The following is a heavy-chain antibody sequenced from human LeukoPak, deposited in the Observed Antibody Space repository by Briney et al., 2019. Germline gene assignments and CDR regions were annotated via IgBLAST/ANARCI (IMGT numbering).Heavy chain of an antibody. CDR1: GFTFSSYW. J-gene: IGHJ6*03. V-gene: IGHV3-7*01. CDR2: INQDGSAK. Sequence: GGSLRLSCAASGFTFSSYWMSWVRQAPGMGLEWVANINQDGSAKYYVDSVKGRFTISRDNAKNSLYLQMNSLRAEDTAVYYCARVGQWLGSYYYNMDVWGKGTTVTISS. CDR3: ARVGQWLGSYYYNMDV. D-gene: IGHD6-19*01.